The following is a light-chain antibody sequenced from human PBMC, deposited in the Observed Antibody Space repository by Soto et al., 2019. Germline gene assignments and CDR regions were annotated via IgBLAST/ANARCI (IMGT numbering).Light chain of an antibody. Sequence: QSALTKPASVSGSPGQSITISCTGTSSDVGGYNYVSWYQQHPGKAPKFMIYEGSNRPSGVSNRFSGSKSGNTASLTISWLPADDEADYYCCSYTRNSTLVFGGGIKLTVL. CDR2: EGS. CDR1: SSDVGGYNY. V-gene: IGLV2-14*01. J-gene: IGLJ2*01. CDR3: CSYTRNSTLV.